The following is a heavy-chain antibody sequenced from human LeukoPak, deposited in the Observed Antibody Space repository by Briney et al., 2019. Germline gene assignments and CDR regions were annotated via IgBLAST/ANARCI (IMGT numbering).Heavy chain of an antibody. CDR3: AKDWEIQLERPEYFQH. Sequence: PGGSLRLSCAASGFTFSSYAMSWVLQAPGKGLEWVSAISGSGGSTYYADSVKGRFTISRDNSKNTLYLQMNSLRAEDTAVYYCAKDWEIQLERPEYFQHWGQGTLVTVSS. J-gene: IGHJ1*01. CDR1: GFTFSSYA. V-gene: IGHV3-23*01. CDR2: ISGSGGST. D-gene: IGHD1-1*01.